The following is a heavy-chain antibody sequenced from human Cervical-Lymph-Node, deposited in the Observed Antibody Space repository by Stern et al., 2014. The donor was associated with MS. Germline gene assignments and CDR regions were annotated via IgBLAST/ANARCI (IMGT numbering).Heavy chain of an antibody. CDR1: GYSFTDFN. CDR2: SSPHTGGA. J-gene: IGHJ6*02. CDR3: ATHGGSSFQMDV. V-gene: IGHV1-2*06. D-gene: IGHD6-13*01. Sequence: VQLVESGAEVKKPGASVKVSCKASGYSFTDFNTHWVRQAPGQGLEWMGPSSPHTGGARDAEKFQRRLTMTKDTPLTNDYTVLPRLTSDDTAVYYCATHGGSSFQMDVWGQGTTVTVSS.